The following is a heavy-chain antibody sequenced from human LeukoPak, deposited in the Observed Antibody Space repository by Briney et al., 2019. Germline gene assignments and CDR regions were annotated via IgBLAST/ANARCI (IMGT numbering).Heavy chain of an antibody. V-gene: IGHV1-18*01. CDR3: ARVARLVYADDY. J-gene: IGHJ4*02. CDR2: ISAYNGNT. Sequence: ASAKVSCKASGYTFTSYGISWVRQAPGQGLEWMGWISAYNGNTNYAQKLQGRVTMTTDTSTSTAYMELRSLRSDDTAVYYCARVARLVYADDYWGQGTLVTVSS. CDR1: GYTFTSYG. D-gene: IGHD2-8*01.